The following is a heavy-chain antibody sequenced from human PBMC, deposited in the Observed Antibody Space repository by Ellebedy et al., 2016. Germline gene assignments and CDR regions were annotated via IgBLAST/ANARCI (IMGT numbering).Heavy chain of an antibody. D-gene: IGHD3-22*01. Sequence: GGSLRLSCAASGFTFTYYGMTWVRQPSGKGLEWVAHISGSGDRSSGDRSGETTNYADSVKGRFTISRDNSKNTLSLQMNSLRAEDTAVYYCARDADTSDHYSFFDYWGQGTLDTVSS. CDR3: ARDADTSDHYSFFDY. V-gene: IGHV3-23*01. J-gene: IGHJ4*02. CDR2: ISGSGDRSSGDRSGETT. CDR1: GFTFTYYG.